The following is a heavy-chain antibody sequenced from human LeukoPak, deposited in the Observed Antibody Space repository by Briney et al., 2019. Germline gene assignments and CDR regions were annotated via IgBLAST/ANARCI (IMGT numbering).Heavy chain of an antibody. CDR2: INSDGSST. V-gene: IGHV3-74*01. D-gene: IGHD1-26*01. CDR3: VRLSWELGDGGVT. J-gene: IGHJ5*02. Sequence: GGSLRLSCAASGFTFSSYWMHWVRQAPGKGLVWISRINSDGSSTTYADSVKGRFTISRDNVKNTLYLQMNNLRAEDTAVYYCVRLSWELGDGGVTWGQGTLVTVPS. CDR1: GFTFSSYW.